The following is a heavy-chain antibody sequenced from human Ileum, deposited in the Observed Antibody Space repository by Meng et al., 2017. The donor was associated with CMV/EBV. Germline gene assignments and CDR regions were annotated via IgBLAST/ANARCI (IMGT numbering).Heavy chain of an antibody. J-gene: IGHJ4*02. CDR2: ISGHNGVT. V-gene: IGHV1-18*01. CDR3: ARDGGGYGIFDH. D-gene: IGHD5-12*01. CDR1: GYRLTKYG. Sequence: SCKAFGYRLTKYGVTGVRQAPGQGLEWLGWISGHNGVTNYAPRFQGRVTMTTETSLDTAYMELRSLTSDDTAVYYCARDGGGYGIFDHWGQGSLVTVSS.